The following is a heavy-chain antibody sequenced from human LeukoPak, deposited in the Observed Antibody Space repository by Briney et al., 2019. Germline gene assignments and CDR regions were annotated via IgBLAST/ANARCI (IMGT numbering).Heavy chain of an antibody. CDR1: GFTFGSYS. CDR2: ISSSSYI. V-gene: IGHV3-21*01. Sequence: KSGGSLRLSCAASGFTFGSYSMNWVRQAPGKGLEWVSSISSSSYIYYADSVKGRFTISRDNAKNSLYLQMNSLRAEDTAVYYCARDKSHSSGWYSSAFDIWGQGTMVTVSS. D-gene: IGHD6-19*01. J-gene: IGHJ3*02. CDR3: ARDKSHSSGWYSSAFDI.